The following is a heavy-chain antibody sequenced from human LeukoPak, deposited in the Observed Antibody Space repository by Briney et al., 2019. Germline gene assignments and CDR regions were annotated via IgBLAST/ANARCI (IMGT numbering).Heavy chain of an antibody. V-gene: IGHV3-23*01. J-gene: IGHJ4*02. CDR3: AKTLIFSGPDSSGYLGGFDY. D-gene: IGHD3-22*01. CDR1: GFTFSSYA. Sequence: PGGSLRLSCAASGFTFSSYAMSWVRQAPGKGLEWVSAISGSGGSTYYADSVKGRFTISRDNSKNTLYLQMNSLRAEDTAVYYCAKTLIFSGPDSSGYLGGFDYWGQGTLVTVSS. CDR2: ISGSGGST.